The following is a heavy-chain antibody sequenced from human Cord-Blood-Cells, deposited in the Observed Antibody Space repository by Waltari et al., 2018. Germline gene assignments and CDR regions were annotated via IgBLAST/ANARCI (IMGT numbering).Heavy chain of an antibody. V-gene: IGHV1-69*12. CDR1: GGTFSSYA. J-gene: IGHJ6*02. Sequence: QVQLVQSGAEVKKPGSSVKVSCKASGGTFSSYAISWVRQAPGQGLEWMGGIIPIVGTANYAQKFQGRVTITADESTSTAYMELSSLRSEDTAVYYCASGYSYGYSDYYYGMDVWGQGTTVTVSS. D-gene: IGHD5-18*01. CDR2: IIPIVGTA. CDR3: ASGYSYGYSDYYYGMDV.